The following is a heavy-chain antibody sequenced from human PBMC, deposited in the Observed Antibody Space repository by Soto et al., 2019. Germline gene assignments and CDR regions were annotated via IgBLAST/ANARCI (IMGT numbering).Heavy chain of an antibody. V-gene: IGHV3-21*01. CDR1: GFTFSSYS. J-gene: IGHJ6*02. D-gene: IGHD2-15*01. CDR3: ARDRDIVVVVAATDYYYYGMDV. CDR2: ISSSSSYI. Sequence: PGGSLRLSCAASGFTFSSYSMNWVRQAPGEGLEWVSSISSSSSYIYYADSVKGRFTISRDNAKNSLYLQMNSLRAEDTAVYYCARDRDIVVVVAATDYYYYGMDVWGQGTTVTVSS.